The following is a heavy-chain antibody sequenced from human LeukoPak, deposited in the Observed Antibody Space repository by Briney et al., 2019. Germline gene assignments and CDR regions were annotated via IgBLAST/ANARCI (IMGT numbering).Heavy chain of an antibody. CDR2: INPNNGLT. J-gene: IGHJ4*02. D-gene: IGHD3-16*01. Sequence: ASVKVSCKASGYSFTGYFLHWVRQAPGQGLEWIGWINPNNGLTNYTQKFKGRVTMTRDTSSATGYMELNRLTSDDTAVFYCARAWGSLYYFDHWGQGTLVTVSS. CDR1: GYSFTGYF. V-gene: IGHV1-2*02. CDR3: ARAWGSLYYFDH.